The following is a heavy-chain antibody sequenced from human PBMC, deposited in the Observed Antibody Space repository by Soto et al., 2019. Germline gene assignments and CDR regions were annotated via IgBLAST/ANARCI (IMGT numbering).Heavy chain of an antibody. CDR2: IYYTGST. CDR3: ARSYYYETTGYYPLDY. J-gene: IGHJ4*02. CDR1: GGSISNYY. V-gene: IGHV4-59*01. Sequence: QVQLQESGPGLVKPSETLSLTCTVSGGSISNYYWSWIRQPPGKGLEWIGYIYYTGSTNYNPSLKSRVTISLDTSKNQFSLKLSSVTAADTAVLYCARSYYYETTGYYPLDYWGQGTLVTVSS. D-gene: IGHD3-22*01.